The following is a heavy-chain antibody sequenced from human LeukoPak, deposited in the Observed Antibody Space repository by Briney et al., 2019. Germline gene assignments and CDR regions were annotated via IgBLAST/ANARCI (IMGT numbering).Heavy chain of an antibody. CDR1: GYTFTSYG. CDR3: ARAQGKFLWDPFDY. D-gene: IGHD3-3*01. V-gene: IGHV1-18*01. CDR2: ISAYNGNT. J-gene: IGHJ4*02. Sequence: ASVKVSCKASGYTFTSYGISWVRQAPGQGLEWMGWISAYNGNTNYAQKLQGRVTMTIDTSTSTAYMELRSLRSDDTAVYYCARAQGKFLWDPFDYWGQGTLVTVSS.